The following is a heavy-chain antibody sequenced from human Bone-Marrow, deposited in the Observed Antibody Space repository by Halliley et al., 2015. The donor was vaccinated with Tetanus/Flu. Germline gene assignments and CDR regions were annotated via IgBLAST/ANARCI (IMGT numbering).Heavy chain of an antibody. J-gene: IGHJ4*02. V-gene: IGHV1-46*01. Sequence: QVQLVQSGAEVKKPGASVRVSCKASEDTFTTYHIHWVRQAPGQGLEWMGIINPNGGITSFAQKFQGRVTMTRDTSTNTVYMDLRGLTSEDTAVYYCSRGGIHGWYGFDFWGQGTLVTVSS. D-gene: IGHD6-19*01. CDR2: INPNGGIT. CDR1: EDTFTTYH. CDR3: SRGGIHGWYGFDF.